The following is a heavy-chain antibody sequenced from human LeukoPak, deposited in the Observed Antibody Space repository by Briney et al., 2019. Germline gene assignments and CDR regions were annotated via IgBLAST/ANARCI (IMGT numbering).Heavy chain of an antibody. CDR1: GFTFSSYW. CDR3: ARVLTNGWSGYYYGLDV. V-gene: IGHV3-74*01. D-gene: IGHD6-19*01. CDR2: IHVDGSSA. J-gene: IGHJ6*02. Sequence: GGSLRLSCAASGFTFSSYWMHWVRQAPGKGLVWVSRIHVDGSSANYADSVKGRFTISRDNAKNTLYLQMNSLRAEDTAVYYCARVLTNGWSGYYYGLDVWGQGTTVTVSS.